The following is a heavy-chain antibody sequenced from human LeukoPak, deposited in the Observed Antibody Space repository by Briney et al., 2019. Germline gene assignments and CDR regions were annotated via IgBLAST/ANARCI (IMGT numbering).Heavy chain of an antibody. Sequence: SETLSLTCTASGGSISSSSYYWGWIRQPPGKGLEWIGSIYYSGSTYYNPSLKSRVTISVDTSKNQSSLKLSSVTAADTAVYYCARHSSGWYDYWGQGTLVTVSS. CDR3: ARHSSGWYDY. CDR2: IYYSGST. D-gene: IGHD6-19*01. CDR1: GGSISSSSYY. J-gene: IGHJ4*02. V-gene: IGHV4-39*01.